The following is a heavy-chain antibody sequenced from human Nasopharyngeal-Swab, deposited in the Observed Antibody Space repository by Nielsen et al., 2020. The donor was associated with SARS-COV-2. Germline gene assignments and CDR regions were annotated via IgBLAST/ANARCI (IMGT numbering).Heavy chain of an antibody. V-gene: IGHV4-59*01. CDR3: ARDGPGIAAAGTTYYCYYMDV. Sequence: SETLSLTCTVSGGSISSYYWSWIRQPPGKGLEWIGYIYYSGSTNYNPSLKSRVTISVDTSKNQFSLKLSSVTAADTAVYYCARDGPGIAAAGTTYYCYYMDVWGKGTTVTVSS. D-gene: IGHD6-13*01. CDR2: IYYSGST. J-gene: IGHJ6*03. CDR1: GGSISSYY.